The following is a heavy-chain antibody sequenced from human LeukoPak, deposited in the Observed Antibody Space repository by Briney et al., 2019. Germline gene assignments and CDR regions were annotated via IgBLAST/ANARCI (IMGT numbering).Heavy chain of an antibody. CDR3: ARENGDYALDY. V-gene: IGHV4-59*02. CDR1: GTTVSIDY. J-gene: IGHJ4*02. D-gene: IGHD4-17*01. CDR2: IHHSGSS. Sequence: SETLSLTCTVSGTTVSIDYWSWIRQPPGKGLEWVGSIHHSGSSKYNSSLNNRVTISLDKSKNQFSLSLTSVTVADTAVYYCARENGDYALDYWGQGTLVTVSS.